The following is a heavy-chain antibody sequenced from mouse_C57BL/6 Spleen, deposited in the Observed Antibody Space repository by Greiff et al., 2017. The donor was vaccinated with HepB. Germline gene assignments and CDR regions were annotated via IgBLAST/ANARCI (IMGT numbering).Heavy chain of an antibody. D-gene: IGHD2-1*01. J-gene: IGHJ4*01. CDR1: GYAFTNYL. V-gene: IGHV1-54*01. CDR3: ARCGVNYVGAMDY. CDR2: INPGSGGT. Sequence: VQLQQSGAELVRPGTSVKVSCKASGYAFTNYLIEWVKQRPGQGLEWIGVINPGSGGTNYNEKFKGKATLTADKSSSTAYMQLSSLTSADSAVYFCARCGVNYVGAMDYWGQGTSVTVSS.